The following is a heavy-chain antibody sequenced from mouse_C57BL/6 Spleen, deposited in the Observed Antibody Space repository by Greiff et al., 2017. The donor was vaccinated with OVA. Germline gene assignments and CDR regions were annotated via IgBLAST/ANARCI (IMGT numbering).Heavy chain of an antibody. Sequence: QVQLQQSGAELVRPGTSVKVSCKASGYAFTNYLIEWVKQRPGQGLEWIGVINPGSGGTNYNEKFKGKATLTADKSSSTAYMQLSSLTSEDSAVYFCARKRDAMYYWGQGTSVTVSS. J-gene: IGHJ4*01. CDR1: GYAFTNYL. V-gene: IGHV1-54*01. CDR3: ARKRDAMYY. CDR2: INPGSGGT.